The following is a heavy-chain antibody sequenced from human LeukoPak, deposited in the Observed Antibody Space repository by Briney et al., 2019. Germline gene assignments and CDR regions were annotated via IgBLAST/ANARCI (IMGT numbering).Heavy chain of an antibody. J-gene: IGHJ5*02. D-gene: IGHD6-19*01. Sequence: SETLSLTCTVSGGXISSSSYYWGWIRQPPGKGLEWIGHIYYSGGTNYNPSLKNRVTISVDTSENHFSLKLTSVTAADTAVYYCARLRYSSGWSDGFDPWGQGTLVTVSS. CDR1: GGXISSSSYY. CDR2: IYYSGGT. V-gene: IGHV4-61*05. CDR3: ARLRYSSGWSDGFDP.